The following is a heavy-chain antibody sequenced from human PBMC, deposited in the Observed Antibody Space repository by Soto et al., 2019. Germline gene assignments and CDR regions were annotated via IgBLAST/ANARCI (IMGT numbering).Heavy chain of an antibody. Sequence: QVQLVESGGGVVQPGRSLRLSCAASGFTFSSYAMHWVRQAPGKGLEWVAVISYDGSNKYYADSVKGRFTISRDNSKNTLYLQMNILRAEDTAVYYCARGDFWSGYDFDYWGQGTLVTVSS. D-gene: IGHD3-3*01. CDR3: ARGDFWSGYDFDY. CDR1: GFTFSSYA. J-gene: IGHJ4*02. CDR2: ISYDGSNK. V-gene: IGHV3-30-3*01.